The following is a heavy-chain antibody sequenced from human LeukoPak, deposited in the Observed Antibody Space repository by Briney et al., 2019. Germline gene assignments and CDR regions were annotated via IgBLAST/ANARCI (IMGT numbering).Heavy chain of an antibody. CDR1: GGSFSGYY. Sequence: SETLSLTCAVYGGSFSGYYWSWIRQPPGKGLEWIGEINPSGSTNYNPSLKSRVTISVDTSKNQFSLKLSSVTAADTAVYYCARGPPKDIVVVVAAPPFDYWGQGTLVTVSS. CDR3: ARGPPKDIVVVVAAPPFDY. V-gene: IGHV4-34*01. D-gene: IGHD2-15*01. J-gene: IGHJ4*02. CDR2: INPSGST.